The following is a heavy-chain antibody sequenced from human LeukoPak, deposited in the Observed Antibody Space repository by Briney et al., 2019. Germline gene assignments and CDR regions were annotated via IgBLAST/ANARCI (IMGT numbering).Heavy chain of an antibody. CDR3: ASGLAARLRRGSGWFDP. CDR2: IYYSGST. CDR1: GGSISSYY. Sequence: NPSETLSLSCTVSGGSISSYYWRWIRQPPGKGLEWVGYIYYSGSTNYNPSLKSRVTISADTSKTPFSLKLSSVTAADTAVYYCASGLAARLRRGSGWFDPWGQGTLVTVSS. V-gene: IGHV4-59*01. J-gene: IGHJ5*02. D-gene: IGHD6-6*01.